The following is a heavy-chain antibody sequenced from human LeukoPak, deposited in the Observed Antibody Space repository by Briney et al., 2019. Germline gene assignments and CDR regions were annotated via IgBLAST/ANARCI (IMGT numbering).Heavy chain of an antibody. D-gene: IGHD5-24*01. Sequence: PSETLSLTCAVYGGSFSGYYWSWIRQPPGKGLEWIGEINHSGSTNYNPSLKSRVTMSVDTSKNQFSLKLSSVTAADTAVYYCARGIGTRVEMAEQRDYWGQGTLVTVSS. CDR1: GGSFSGYY. CDR2: INHSGST. V-gene: IGHV4-34*01. J-gene: IGHJ4*02. CDR3: ARGIGTRVEMAEQRDY.